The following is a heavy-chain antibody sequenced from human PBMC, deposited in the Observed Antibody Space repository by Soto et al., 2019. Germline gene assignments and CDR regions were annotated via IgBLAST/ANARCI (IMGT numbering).Heavy chain of an antibody. V-gene: IGHV3-23*01. CDR3: AKATLRVVHPLVFDY. J-gene: IGHJ4*02. D-gene: IGHD3-3*01. Sequence: GGSLRLSCEAYGFTLSSYAMNWVRPAPGKGLEWISVISGSGGATYFADSVKGRFVTSRDNSKNTLYLQMNSLRAEDTAIYYWAKATLRVVHPLVFDYWGQGSLVTVSS. CDR1: GFTLSSYA. CDR2: ISGSGGAT.